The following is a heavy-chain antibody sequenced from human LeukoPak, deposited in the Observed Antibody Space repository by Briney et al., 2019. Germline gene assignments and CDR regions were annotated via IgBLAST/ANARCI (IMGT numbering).Heavy chain of an antibody. CDR3: ARAGDVLRYFDWLLS. CDR1: GFTFSSYA. J-gene: IGHJ5*02. V-gene: IGHV3-30*04. CDR2: ISYDGSNK. Sequence: GGSLRLSCAASGFTFSSYAMHWVRQAPGKGLEWVAVISYDGSNKYYADSVKGRFTISSDNSKNTLYLQMNSLRAEDTAVYYCARAGDVLRYFDWLLSWGQGTLVTVSS. D-gene: IGHD3-9*01.